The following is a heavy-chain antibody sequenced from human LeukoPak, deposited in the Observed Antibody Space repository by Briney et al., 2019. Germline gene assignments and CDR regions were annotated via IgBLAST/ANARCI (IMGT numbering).Heavy chain of an antibody. Sequence: SVKVSCKASGGTLSSYAISWVRQAPGQRLEWMGGIIPIFGTANYAQKFQGRVTITADESTSAAHRELSSLRSEDTAVYYCARGRDIVVVDKDDAFAIWGQGTMVTVSS. CDR1: GGTLSSYA. D-gene: IGHD2-15*01. CDR3: ARGRDIVVVDKDDAFAI. CDR2: IIPIFGTA. J-gene: IGHJ3*02. V-gene: IGHV1-69*13.